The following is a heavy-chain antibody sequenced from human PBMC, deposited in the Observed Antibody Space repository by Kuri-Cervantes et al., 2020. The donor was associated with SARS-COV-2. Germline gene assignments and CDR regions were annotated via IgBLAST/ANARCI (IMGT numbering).Heavy chain of an antibody. Sequence: SETLSLTCTVSGGSISSGSYYWTWIRQPAAKGLEWIGRLYTSGSTNYNPSLKSRVTISADTSKNKFSLNLSSVTAADTAVYYCARGIAVAGAKYFDYWGQGTLVTVSS. J-gene: IGHJ4*02. V-gene: IGHV4-61*02. CDR2: LYTSGST. CDR1: GGSISSGSYY. CDR3: ARGIAVAGAKYFDY. D-gene: IGHD6-19*01.